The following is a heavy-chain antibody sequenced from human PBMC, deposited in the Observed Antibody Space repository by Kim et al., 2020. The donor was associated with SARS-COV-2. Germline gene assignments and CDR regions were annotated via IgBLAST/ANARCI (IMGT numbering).Heavy chain of an antibody. Sequence: GGSLRLSCAASGFTFSSYAMSWVRQAPGKGLEWVSAISGSGGSTYYADSVKDRFTISRDNSKNTLYLQMNSLRAEDTAVYYCAKDHYYDSSGYYFLGYFDYWGQGTLVTVSS. V-gene: IGHV3-23*01. CDR2: ISGSGGST. CDR3: AKDHYYDSSGYYFLGYFDY. CDR1: GFTFSSYA. D-gene: IGHD3-22*01. J-gene: IGHJ4*02.